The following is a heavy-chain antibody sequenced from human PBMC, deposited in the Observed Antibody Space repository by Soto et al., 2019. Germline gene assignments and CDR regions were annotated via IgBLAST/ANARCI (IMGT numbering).Heavy chain of an antibody. CDR3: ATSYCGNECQPNRAFYYFGWDV. J-gene: IGHJ6*02. D-gene: IGHD2-21*01. CDR1: GGTFSDFT. V-gene: IGHV1-69*01. CDR2: IIPILEAT. Sequence: QVQLVQSGAEVRKPGSSVKVSCRASGGTFSDFTVTWVRQAPGQGLEWMGGIIPILEATKYAQTFQDRVTFTADESTSTVFMELSSLRSEDTAVYFCATSYCGNECQPNRAFYYFGWDVWGQGITVTVSS.